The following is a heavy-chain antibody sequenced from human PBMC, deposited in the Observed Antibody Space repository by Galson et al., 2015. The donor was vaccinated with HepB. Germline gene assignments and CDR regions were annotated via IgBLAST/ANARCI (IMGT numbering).Heavy chain of an antibody. CDR3: ARVYSIAVAATLYNWFDP. Sequence: SVKVSCKASGGTFSSYAISWVRQAPGQGLEWMGGIIPIFGTANYAQKFQGRVTITADESTSTAYMELSSLRSEDTAVYYCARVYSIAVAATLYNWFDPWGQGTLVTVSS. J-gene: IGHJ5*02. CDR1: GGTFSSYA. D-gene: IGHD6-19*01. CDR2: IIPIFGTA. V-gene: IGHV1-69*13.